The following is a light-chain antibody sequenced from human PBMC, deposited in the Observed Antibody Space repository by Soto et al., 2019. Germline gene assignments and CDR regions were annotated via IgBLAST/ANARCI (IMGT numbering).Light chain of an antibody. CDR3: QQYGSSPRT. CDR2: GAS. J-gene: IGKJ1*01. Sequence: EIVLTQSPGTLSLSPGERAILPCRASQSVSSSYLAWYRQKPGQAPSLLIYGASSRATGIPDRFSGSGSGTDFTLTISRLEPEDFAVYYCQQYGSSPRTFGQGTKVDIK. V-gene: IGKV3-20*01. CDR1: QSVSSSY.